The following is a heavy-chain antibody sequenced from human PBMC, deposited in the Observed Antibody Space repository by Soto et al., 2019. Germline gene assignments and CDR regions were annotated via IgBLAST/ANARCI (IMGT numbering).Heavy chain of an antibody. CDR1: GGSFSGYY. V-gene: IGHV4-34*01. CDR2: INHSGST. CDR3: ARGVMRYCSGGSCPDRFDY. Sequence: QVQLQQWGAGLLKPSETLSLTCAVYGGSFSGYYWSWIRQPPGKGLEWIGEINHSGSTNYNPYLKGRVTISVDTSKNQFSLKLSAVTAADTAVYYCARGVMRYCSGGSCPDRFDYWGQGTLVAVSS. D-gene: IGHD2-15*01. J-gene: IGHJ4*02.